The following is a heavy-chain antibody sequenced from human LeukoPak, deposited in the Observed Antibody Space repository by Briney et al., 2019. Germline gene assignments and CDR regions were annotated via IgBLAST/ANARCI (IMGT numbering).Heavy chain of an antibody. Sequence: PGESLRLSCAASGFTFSSYSMNWVRQAPGKGLEWVSSISSSSNDIYYADSVKGRFTVSRDNAKNSLYLQMDSLRAEDAAVYYCARGASYSSGQTPVDYWGQGTLVTVSS. D-gene: IGHD6-19*01. CDR2: ISSSSNDI. J-gene: IGHJ4*02. CDR1: GFTFSSYS. V-gene: IGHV3-21*01. CDR3: ARGASYSSGQTPVDY.